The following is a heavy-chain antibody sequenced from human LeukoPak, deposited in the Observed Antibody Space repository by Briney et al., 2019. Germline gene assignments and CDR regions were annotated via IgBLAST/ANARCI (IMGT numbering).Heavy chain of an antibody. CDR3: ASANVVVTAILDY. V-gene: IGHV3-30-3*01. D-gene: IGHD2-21*02. Sequence: AGGSLRLSCAASGFTFSSYAMHWVRQAPGKGLEWVAVISYDGSNKYYADSVKGRFTISRDNSKNTLYLQMNSLRAEDTAVYYCASANVVVTAILDYWGQGTLVTVSS. J-gene: IGHJ4*02. CDR2: ISYDGSNK. CDR1: GFTFSSYA.